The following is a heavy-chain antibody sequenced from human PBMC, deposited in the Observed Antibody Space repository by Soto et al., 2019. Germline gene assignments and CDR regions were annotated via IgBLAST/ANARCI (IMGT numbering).Heavy chain of an antibody. V-gene: IGHV3-7*01. CDR2: IKEDGSVT. J-gene: IGHJ4*02. CDR1: GFTFSATW. Sequence: GSLRLSCAASGFTFSATWMSWVRQTPGKGLEWVALIKEDGSVTSYVDSVKGRFTVSRDNAKNSLYLQMSSLRGDDTAVYYCARDPGYGALDYWGQGTRVTVPS. D-gene: IGHD4-17*01. CDR3: ARDPGYGALDY.